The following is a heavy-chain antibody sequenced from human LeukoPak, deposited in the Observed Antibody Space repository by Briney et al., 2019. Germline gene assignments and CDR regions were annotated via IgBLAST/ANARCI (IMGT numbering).Heavy chain of an antibody. D-gene: IGHD6-19*01. Sequence: ASVKVSCKASGYTFTGYYMHWVRQAPGQGLEWMGWINPNSGGTNYAQKFQGRVTMTRDTSISTAYMELSRLRSDDTAVYYCARAVAVGFGYYYSYMDVWGKGTTVTVSS. CDR3: ARAVAVGFGYYYSYMDV. CDR2: INPNSGGT. V-gene: IGHV1-2*02. CDR1: GYTFTGYY. J-gene: IGHJ6*03.